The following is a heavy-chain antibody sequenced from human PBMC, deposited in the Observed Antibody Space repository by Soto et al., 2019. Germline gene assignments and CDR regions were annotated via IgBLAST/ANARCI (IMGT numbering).Heavy chain of an antibody. V-gene: IGHV3-23*01. D-gene: IGHD6-13*01. J-gene: IGHJ4*02. CDR1: GFTFSSYA. CDR2: ASGSGDST. Sequence: GGSLRLSCAASGFTFSSYAMSWVRQAPGKGLEWVSAASGSGDSTYYADSVKGRFTISRDNSKNTLYLQMSSLRAEDTAVYYCVKSIIAAAGPSNWGQGTLVTVSS. CDR3: VKSIIAAAGPSN.